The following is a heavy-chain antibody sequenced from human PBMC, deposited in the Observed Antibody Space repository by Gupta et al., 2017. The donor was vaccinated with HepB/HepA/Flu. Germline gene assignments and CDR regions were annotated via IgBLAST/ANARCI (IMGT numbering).Heavy chain of an antibody. Sequence: QLQLQESGPGLVKPSESLSLTCTVSGGSISSSSYYWGWIRQPPGKGLEWIGSFYYSGSTYYNPSLKSRVTISVDTSKNQFSLKLSSVTAADTAVYYCARLGRKVSWYPYYFDYWGQGTLVTVSS. V-gene: IGHV4-39*01. CDR3: ARLGRKVSWYPYYFDY. CDR2: FYYSGST. D-gene: IGHD6-13*01. J-gene: IGHJ4*02. CDR1: GGSISSSSYY.